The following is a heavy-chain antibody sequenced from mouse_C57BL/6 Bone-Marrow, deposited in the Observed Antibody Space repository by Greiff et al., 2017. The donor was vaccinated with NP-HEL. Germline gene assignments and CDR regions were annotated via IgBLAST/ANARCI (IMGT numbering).Heavy chain of an antibody. V-gene: IGHV5-12*01. CDR3: ARRGAYDGYPHWYFDV. Sequence: EVKVVESGGGLVQPGGSLKLSCAASGFTFSDYYMYWVRQTPEKRLEWVAYISNGGGSTYYPDTVKGRFTISRDNAKNTLYLQMSRLKSEDTAMYYCARRGAYDGYPHWYFDVWGTGTTVTVSS. CDR2: ISNGGGST. CDR1: GFTFSDYY. D-gene: IGHD2-3*01. J-gene: IGHJ1*03.